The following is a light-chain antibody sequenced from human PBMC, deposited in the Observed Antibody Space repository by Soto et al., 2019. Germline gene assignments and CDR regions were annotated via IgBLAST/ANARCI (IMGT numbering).Light chain of an antibody. CDR2: DNS. CDR1: SSNIGAGYD. CDR3: KSYDSSLSGVV. Sequence: QSVLTQPPSVSGAPGQRVTISCTGSSSNIGAGYDVHWYQQLPGTAPKLLIYDNSNRPSGVPDRFSGSKSGTSASLAITGLQAEDEADYYCKSYDSSLSGVVFGGGTKLTVL. V-gene: IGLV1-40*01. J-gene: IGLJ2*01.